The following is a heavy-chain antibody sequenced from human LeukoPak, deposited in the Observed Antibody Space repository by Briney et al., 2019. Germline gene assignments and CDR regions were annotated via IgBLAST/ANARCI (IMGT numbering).Heavy chain of an antibody. CDR3: AREPSYYDILTGYYRANAFDI. CDR1: GGSISSYY. J-gene: IGHJ3*02. Sequence: SETLSLTCTVSGGSISSYYWSWIRQPPGKGLEWIGYIYYSGSTNYNPSLKSRVTISVDTSKNQFSLKLSSVTAADTAVYYCAREPSYYDILTGYYRANAFDIWGQGTMVTVSS. D-gene: IGHD3-9*01. V-gene: IGHV4-59*01. CDR2: IYYSGST.